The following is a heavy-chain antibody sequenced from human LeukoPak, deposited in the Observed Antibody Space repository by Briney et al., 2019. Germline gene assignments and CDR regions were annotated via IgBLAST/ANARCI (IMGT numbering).Heavy chain of an antibody. D-gene: IGHD6-13*01. CDR2: ISSSSSYI. CDR1: RFTFSSYS. V-gene: IGHV3-21*01. Sequence: GGSLRLSCAASRFTFSSYSMNWVRQAPGKGLEWVSSISSSSSYIYYADSVKGRFTISRDNAKNSLYLQMNSLRAEDTAVYYCAKSGIAAAGTYDYWGQGTLVTVSS. CDR3: AKSGIAAAGTYDY. J-gene: IGHJ4*02.